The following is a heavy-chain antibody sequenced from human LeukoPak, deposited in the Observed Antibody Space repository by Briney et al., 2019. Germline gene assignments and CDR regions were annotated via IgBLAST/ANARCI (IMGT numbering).Heavy chain of an antibody. CDR2: IYPDDSDT. Sequence: GESLKISCEASGYTVTNYWIGWVRQMPGKGLEWMGIIYPDDSDTKYSPSFQGQVTISADKSISTAYLQWSSLKAADTAMYYCARSRDSSGYYYLIWGQGTLVTVSS. CDR3: ARSRDSSGYYYLI. V-gene: IGHV5-51*01. J-gene: IGHJ4*02. CDR1: GYTVTNYW. D-gene: IGHD3-22*01.